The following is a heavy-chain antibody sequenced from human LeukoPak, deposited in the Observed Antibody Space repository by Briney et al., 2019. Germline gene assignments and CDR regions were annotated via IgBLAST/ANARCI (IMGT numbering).Heavy chain of an antibody. J-gene: IGHJ5*02. CDR2: IYHSGST. Sequence: SETLSLTCTVSGYSISSGYYWGWIRQPPGKGLEWIGSIYHSGSTYYNPSLKSRVTISVDTSKNQFSLKLSSVTAADTAVYYCARDRGITYQFDPWGQGTLVTVSS. CDR1: GYSISSGYY. D-gene: IGHD3-3*01. V-gene: IGHV4-38-2*02. CDR3: ARDRGITYQFDP.